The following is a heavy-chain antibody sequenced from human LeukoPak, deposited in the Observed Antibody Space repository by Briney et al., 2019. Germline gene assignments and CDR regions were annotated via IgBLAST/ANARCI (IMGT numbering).Heavy chain of an antibody. CDR2: IYPGASDT. D-gene: IGHD3-22*01. CDR3: ARTSYYDSSGNYFGYFQY. V-gene: IGHV5-51*01. Sequence: GESLKISCKGSGYSLTNYWIAWVRQMPGKGLECMGIIYPGASDTRYSPSFQGQVTISVDKSISTAYLQWSSLKASDTATYYCARTSYYDSSGNYFGYFQYWGQGTLVTVSS. CDR1: GYSLTNYW. J-gene: IGHJ1*01.